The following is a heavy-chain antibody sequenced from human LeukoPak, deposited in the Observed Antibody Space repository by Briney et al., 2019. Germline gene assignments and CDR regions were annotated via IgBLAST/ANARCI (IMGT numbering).Heavy chain of an antibody. D-gene: IGHD2-2*01. CDR3: ASDYYCSSTSCRAAEYFQH. V-gene: IGHV4-34*01. CDR1: GGSFSGYY. Sequence: PSETLSLTCAVYGGSFSGYYWSWIRHPPGKGLEWIGETNHSGSTNYNPSLKSRVTISVDTSKNQFSLKLSSVTAADTAVYYCASDYYCSSTSCRAAEYFQHWGQGTLVTVSS. J-gene: IGHJ1*01. CDR2: TNHSGST.